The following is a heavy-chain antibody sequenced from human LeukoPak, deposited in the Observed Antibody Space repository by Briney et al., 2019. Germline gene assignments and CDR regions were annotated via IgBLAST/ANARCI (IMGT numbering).Heavy chain of an antibody. J-gene: IGHJ3*01. CDR1: GYTFTGCH. CDR3: AIEPTGSGHPGDV. V-gene: IGHV1-2*02. D-gene: IGHD6-19*01. Sequence: GASVKVSCKASGYTFTGCHIHWVRQAPGQGLEWMSSINLNTAGTEYPQKFQGRVTVTRDTPVTTAYKELSTLRYDDTATYYCAIEPTGSGHPGDVWGKGTVVTVSS. CDR2: INLNTAGT.